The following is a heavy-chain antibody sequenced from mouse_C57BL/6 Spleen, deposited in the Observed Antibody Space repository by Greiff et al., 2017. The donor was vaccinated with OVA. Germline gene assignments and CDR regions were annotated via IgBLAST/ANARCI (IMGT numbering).Heavy chain of an antibody. J-gene: IGHJ4*01. CDR2: IWSGGST. D-gene: IGHD1-1*01. V-gene: IGHV2-2*01. CDR1: GFSLTSYG. Sequence: VQLVESGPGLVQPSQSLSIPCTVSGFSLTSYGVHWVRQSPGQGLEWLGVIWSGGSTDYNAAFISRMSISKDNSKSQVFFKMNSLHADDTAIYYCARSEITTVYAMDYWGQGTSVTVSS. CDR3: ARSEITTVYAMDY.